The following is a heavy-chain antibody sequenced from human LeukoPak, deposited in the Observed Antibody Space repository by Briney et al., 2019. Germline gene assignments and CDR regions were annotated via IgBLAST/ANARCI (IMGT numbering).Heavy chain of an antibody. CDR2: VSSGNT. J-gene: IGHJ4*02. CDR3: ARLRGSYYYFES. D-gene: IGHD1-26*01. V-gene: IGHV4-38-2*01. CDR1: GYSIRSGYY. Sequence: NSSETLSLTCAVSGYSIRSGYYWGWIRQPPGKGLEWIGSVSSGNTHYNPSLKSRVTISVDTSKNQFYLDLSSVTAADTAVYYCARLRGSYYYFESWGQGTLVTVSS.